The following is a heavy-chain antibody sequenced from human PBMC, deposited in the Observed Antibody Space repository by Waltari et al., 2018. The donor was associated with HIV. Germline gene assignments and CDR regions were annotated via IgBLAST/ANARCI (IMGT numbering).Heavy chain of an antibody. CDR3: VRDWGVATGPFDY. D-gene: IGHD3-16*01. CDR2: IYHKGNT. CDR1: DFSVTDGYF. V-gene: IGHV4-28*01. Sequence: CDVSDFSVTDGYFWGWVRQPPGKGLEWLGSIYHKGNTDYNPSFAGRLTMSIDTYNNDFSLRLRYVTAMDTARYYWVRDWGVATGPFDYWGQGTLVTVS. J-gene: IGHJ4*02.